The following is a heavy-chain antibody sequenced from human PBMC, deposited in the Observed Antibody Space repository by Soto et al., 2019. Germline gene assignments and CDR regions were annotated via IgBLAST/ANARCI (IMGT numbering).Heavy chain of an antibody. J-gene: IGHJ4*02. CDR3: AKDRGITMVVVTVLLDY. V-gene: IGHV3-23*01. D-gene: IGHD3-22*01. CDR1: GSTFSNYA. CDR2: ITGTGGST. Sequence: EVQLLESGGGLVQPGGSLSLSCAASGSTFSNYAMSWVRQAPGKGLEWVSGITGTGGSTYYGDSVKGRFTISRDNSKNTLYLQMNSLRAEDTAVYYCAKDRGITMVVVTVLLDYWGQGTLVTVSS.